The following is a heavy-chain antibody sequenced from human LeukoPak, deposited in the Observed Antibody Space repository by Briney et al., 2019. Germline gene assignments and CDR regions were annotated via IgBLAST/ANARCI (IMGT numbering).Heavy chain of an antibody. CDR3: ATTPRIVGATKVNLPYFDY. CDR1: GFTVSSNY. D-gene: IGHD1-26*01. Sequence: PGGSLRLSCAVSGFTVSSNYMSWVRQAPGKGLEWVSVIYSGGSTYYADSVKGRFTISRGNSKNTLYLQMNSLRAEDTAVYYCATTPRIVGATKVNLPYFDYWGQGTLVTVSS. CDR2: IYSGGST. V-gene: IGHV3-66*01. J-gene: IGHJ4*02.